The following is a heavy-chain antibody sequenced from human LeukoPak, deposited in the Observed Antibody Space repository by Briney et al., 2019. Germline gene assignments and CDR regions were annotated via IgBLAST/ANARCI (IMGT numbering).Heavy chain of an antibody. CDR2: INHSGST. Sequence: SETLPLTCAVYGGSFSGYYWSWIRQPPGKGLEWIGEINHSGSTNYNPSLKSRVTISVDTSKNQFSLKLSSVTAADTAVYYCSGVRFLEWLPSYYYGMDVWGQGTTVTVSS. J-gene: IGHJ6*02. D-gene: IGHD3-3*01. CDR3: SGVRFLEWLPSYYYGMDV. CDR1: GGSFSGYY. V-gene: IGHV4-34*01.